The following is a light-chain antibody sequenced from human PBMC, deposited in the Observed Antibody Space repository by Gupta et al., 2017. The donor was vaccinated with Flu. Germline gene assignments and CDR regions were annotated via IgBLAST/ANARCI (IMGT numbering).Light chain of an antibody. CDR2: AAS. V-gene: IGKV1-39*01. Sequence: PSSLPASVGDRVTITCRASQSINTDLNWYQKKPGKAPKLLIYAASNLRSGVPSKFGGSGSGTHFTLTISALQPDDFATYYCLQSHSHPWTIGQGTKLEVE. CDR1: QSINTD. CDR3: LQSHSHPWT. J-gene: IGKJ1*01.